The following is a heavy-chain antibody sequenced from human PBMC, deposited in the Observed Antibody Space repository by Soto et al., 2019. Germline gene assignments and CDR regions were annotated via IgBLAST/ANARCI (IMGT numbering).Heavy chain of an antibody. CDR3: AKEDRFIAAAGRDYYYYGMDV. D-gene: IGHD6-13*01. V-gene: IGHV3-30*18. J-gene: IGHJ6*02. Sequence: GGSLRLSCAASGFTFSSYGMHWVRQAPGKGLEWVAVISYDGSNKYYADSVKGRFTISRDNSKNTLYLQMNSLRAEDTAVYYCAKEDRFIAAAGRDYYYYGMDVWGQGTTVTVSS. CDR2: ISYDGSNK. CDR1: GFTFSSYG.